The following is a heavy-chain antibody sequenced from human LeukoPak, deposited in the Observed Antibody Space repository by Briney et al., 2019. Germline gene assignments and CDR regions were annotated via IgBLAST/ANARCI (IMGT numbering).Heavy chain of an antibody. CDR1: GLNIRDYW. D-gene: IGHD4-17*01. CDR2: MNDDGSGI. J-gene: IGHJ2*01. V-gene: IGHV3-74*01. Sequence: GGSLRLSCALSGLNIRDYWMHWVRQAPGKGLVWVSRMNDDGSGISYADSVKGRFTISRDHAKNTLYLQMNSLRAEDTAVYYCARETTVSREWYFDLWGRGTLVTVAS. CDR3: ARETTVSREWYFDL.